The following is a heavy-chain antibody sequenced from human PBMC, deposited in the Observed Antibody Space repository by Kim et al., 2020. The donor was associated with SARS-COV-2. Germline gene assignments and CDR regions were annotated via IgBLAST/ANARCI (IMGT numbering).Heavy chain of an antibody. CDR2: IYPGDSDA. CDR3: SRKISGNYFDY. Sequence: GESLKISCKASGYTFTNHWIAWVRQMPGKGLEWMAMIYPGDSDARYSPSFEGHVTISADKSVTTAYLQWSSLKASDTAMYYCSRKISGNYFDYWGQGIMVTVSS. V-gene: IGHV5-51*01. CDR1: GYTFTNHW. J-gene: IGHJ4*02.